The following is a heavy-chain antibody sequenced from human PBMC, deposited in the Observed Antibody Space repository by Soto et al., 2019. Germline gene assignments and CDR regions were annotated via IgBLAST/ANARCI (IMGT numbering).Heavy chain of an antibody. CDR1: GYTFTSYD. D-gene: IGHD6-19*01. CDR2: MNPNSGNT. Sequence: ASVKVSCKASGYTFTSYDINWVRQATGQGLEWMGWMNPNSGNTGYAQKFQGRVTMTRNTSISKAYMELSSLRSEDTAVYYCARGHTNQKWLVRIIDYWGQGTLVTVSS. CDR3: ARGHTNQKWLVRIIDY. V-gene: IGHV1-8*01. J-gene: IGHJ4*02.